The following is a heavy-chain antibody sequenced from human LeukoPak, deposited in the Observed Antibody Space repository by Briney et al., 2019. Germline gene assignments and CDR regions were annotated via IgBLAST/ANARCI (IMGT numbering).Heavy chain of an antibody. D-gene: IGHD1-1*01. CDR2: IRYDGSNK. Sequence: GGSLRLSCAASGFTFSSYGMHWVRQAPGKGLEWVAFIRYDGSNKYYADSVKGRFTISRDNAKNSLYLQMNSLRAEDTAVYYCARVWWNDLDYWGQGTLVTVSS. V-gene: IGHV3-30*02. J-gene: IGHJ4*02. CDR1: GFTFSSYG. CDR3: ARVWWNDLDY.